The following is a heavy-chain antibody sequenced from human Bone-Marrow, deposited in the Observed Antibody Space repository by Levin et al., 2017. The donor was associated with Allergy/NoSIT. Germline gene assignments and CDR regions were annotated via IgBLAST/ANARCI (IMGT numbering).Heavy chain of an antibody. CDR2: IWYDGRNK. D-gene: IGHD3-22*01. Sequence: QPGESLKISCAASGFTFSNYGMHWVRQAPGKGLERVAVIWYDGRNKDYADSVKGRFTISRDNSKNTLYLQMNSLRAEDTAVYYCARDDSSGKPFDYWGQGTLVTVSS. J-gene: IGHJ4*02. V-gene: IGHV3-33*01. CDR1: GFTFSNYG. CDR3: ARDDSSGKPFDY.